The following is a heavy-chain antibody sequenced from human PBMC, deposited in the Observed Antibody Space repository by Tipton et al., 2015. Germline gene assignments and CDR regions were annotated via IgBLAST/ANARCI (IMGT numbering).Heavy chain of an antibody. Sequence: TLSLTCTVSGGSIAISSYYWGWIRQPPGKGLEWIGSIYYSGTTYYNPSLKSRITISIDTSKNQFSLKVNSVSAADTAVYYRAGLGRWLQLDNWGQGNLVTVSS. J-gene: IGHJ4*02. V-gene: IGHV4-39*01. D-gene: IGHD5-24*01. CDR3: AGLGRWLQLDN. CDR1: GGSIAISSYY. CDR2: IYYSGTT.